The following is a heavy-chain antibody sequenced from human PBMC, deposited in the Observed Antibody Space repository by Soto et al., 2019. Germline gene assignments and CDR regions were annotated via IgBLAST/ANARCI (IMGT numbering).Heavy chain of an antibody. CDR3: AKGGATSHWFAP. Sequence: SETLSLTCSVSGGSISSAESYWSWIRQHPGKGPEWIAFINFRGRTSYNPSLRSRVTISADTSMNQFSLNLTSVTAADTAVYYCAKGGATSHWFAPWGRGTLVTVPS. V-gene: IGHV4-31*03. CDR2: INFRGRT. CDR1: GGSISSAESY. D-gene: IGHD1-26*01. J-gene: IGHJ5*02.